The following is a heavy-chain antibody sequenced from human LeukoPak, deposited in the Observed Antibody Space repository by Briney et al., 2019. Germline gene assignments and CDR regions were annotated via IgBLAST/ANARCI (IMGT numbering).Heavy chain of an antibody. V-gene: IGHV4-34*01. D-gene: IGHD3-9*01. Sequence: SETLSLTCAVYGGSFSGYYWSWIRQPPGKGLEWVGEINHSGSTNYNPSLKSRVTISVDTSKNQFSLKLSSVTAADTAVYYCARGVDILTGYYVRSYYFDYWGQGTLVTVSS. CDR1: GGSFSGYY. CDR2: INHSGST. CDR3: ARGVDILTGYYVRSYYFDY. J-gene: IGHJ4*02.